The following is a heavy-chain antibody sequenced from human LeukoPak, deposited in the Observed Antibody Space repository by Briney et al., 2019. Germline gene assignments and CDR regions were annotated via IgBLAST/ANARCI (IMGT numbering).Heavy chain of an antibody. V-gene: IGHV1-2*02. D-gene: IGHD3-10*01. Sequence: ASVKVSCKASGYTFTGYYMHWVRQAPGQGLEWMGWINPNSGGTNYAQKFQGRVTMTRDTSISTAYMELSRLRSDDTAVYYCARGRLRAYYYGSGSCFDIWGQGTMVTVSS. J-gene: IGHJ3*02. CDR1: GYTFTGYY. CDR3: ARGRLRAYYYGSGSCFDI. CDR2: INPNSGGT.